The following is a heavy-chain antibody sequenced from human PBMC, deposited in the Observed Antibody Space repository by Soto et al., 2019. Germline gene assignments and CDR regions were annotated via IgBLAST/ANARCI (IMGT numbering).Heavy chain of an antibody. CDR3: ARGPPNWGFDY. CDR1: EYTFTSYD. J-gene: IGHJ4*02. Sequence: QEQLVQSGAEVKKPGASGKVSCKASEYTFTSYDINWVRQATGQGLEWMGWMSPNSGDTGYARKFQGRVTMTRDTSISTAYMELRSLRSEDMAVYYCARGPPNWGFDYWGQGTLVTVSS. D-gene: IGHD7-27*01. CDR2: MSPNSGDT. V-gene: IGHV1-8*01.